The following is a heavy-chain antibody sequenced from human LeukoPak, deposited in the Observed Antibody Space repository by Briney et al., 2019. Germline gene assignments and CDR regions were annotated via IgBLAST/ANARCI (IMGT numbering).Heavy chain of an antibody. CDR3: TTWWELAGHYY. V-gene: IGHV3-23*01. CDR2: ISGSGGAT. Sequence: GGSLRLSCAASGFTFSSYAMSWVRQAPGKELEWVSGISGSGGATYSADSVKGRFTISRDNPKNTLYLQMNSLKTEDTAVYYCTTWWELAGHYYWGQGTQVTVSS. D-gene: IGHD3-10*01. J-gene: IGHJ4*02. CDR1: GFTFSSYA.